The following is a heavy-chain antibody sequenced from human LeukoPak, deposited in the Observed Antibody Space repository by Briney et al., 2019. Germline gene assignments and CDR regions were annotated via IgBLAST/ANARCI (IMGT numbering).Heavy chain of an antibody. CDR3: AKVAGITMVRGGRFDYFDY. CDR2: ISYDGSNK. V-gene: IGHV3-30*04. J-gene: IGHJ4*02. CDR1: GFTFSSYA. Sequence: GGSLRLSCAASGFTFSSYAVHWVRQAPGKGLEWVAVISYDGSNKYYADSVKGRFTISRDNSKNTLYLQMNSLRAEDTAVYYCAKVAGITMVRGGRFDYFDYWGQGALVTVSS. D-gene: IGHD3-10*01.